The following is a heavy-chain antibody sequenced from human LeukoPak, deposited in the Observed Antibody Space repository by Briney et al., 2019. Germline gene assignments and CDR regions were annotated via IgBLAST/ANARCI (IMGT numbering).Heavy chain of an antibody. J-gene: IGHJ4*02. D-gene: IGHD1-7*01. CDR1: GFTFSGYW. V-gene: IGHV3-23*01. Sequence: PGGSLRLSCAASGFTFSGYWMHWVRQAPGKGLEWVSGISGSGGGTYYADSVKGRFSISRDISKNTLYLQMNSLRAEDTAIYYCAKDGKTRNWNYFQAKPVYWGQGTLVTVSS. CDR2: ISGSGGGT. CDR3: AKDGKTRNWNYFQAKPVY.